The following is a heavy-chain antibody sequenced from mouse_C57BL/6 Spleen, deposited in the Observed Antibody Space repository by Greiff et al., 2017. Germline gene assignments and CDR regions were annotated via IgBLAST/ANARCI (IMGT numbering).Heavy chain of an antibody. CDR3: ARNWDSNYYAMDY. CDR1: GFSLTSYA. V-gene: IGHV2-9-1*01. J-gene: IGHJ4*01. CDR2: IWPGGGT. Sequence: QVQLKESGPGLVAPSQSLSITCTVSGFSLTSYAISWVRQPPGKGLEWLGVIWPGGGTNYNSALKSRLSISKDNSKSQVFLKMNSLQTDDTARYYCARNWDSNYYAMDYWGQGTSVTVSS. D-gene: IGHD2-5*01.